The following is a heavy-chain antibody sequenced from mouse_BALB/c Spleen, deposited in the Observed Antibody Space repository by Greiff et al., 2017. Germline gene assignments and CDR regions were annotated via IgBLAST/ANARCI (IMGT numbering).Heavy chain of an antibody. J-gene: IGHJ3*01. CDR3: AREGYYGPFAY. Sequence: VMLVESGPGLVAPSQSLSITCTVSGFSLTSYGVHWVRQPPGKGLEWLGVIWAGGSTNYNSALMSRLSISKDNSKSQVFLKMNSLQTDDTAMYYCAREGYYGPFAYWGQGTLVTVSA. D-gene: IGHD1-2*01. CDR1: GFSLTSYG. CDR2: IWAGGST. V-gene: IGHV2-9*02.